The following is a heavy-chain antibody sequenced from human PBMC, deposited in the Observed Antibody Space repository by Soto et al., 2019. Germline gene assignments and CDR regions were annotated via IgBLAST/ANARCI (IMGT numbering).Heavy chain of an antibody. CDR1: GASISSFN. J-gene: IGHJ2*01. D-gene: IGHD6-13*01. Sequence: SETLSLTCSVSGASISSFNWNWVRQPAGKGPEWVGRLNIAGTINYNPSLKSRITMSMDTSKNQISLHLRSVTAADTAIYYCARDRGEYTSSWFWYFSHWGDGTLVTVSS. CDR2: LNIAGTI. CDR3: ARDRGEYTSSWFWYFSH. V-gene: IGHV4-4*07.